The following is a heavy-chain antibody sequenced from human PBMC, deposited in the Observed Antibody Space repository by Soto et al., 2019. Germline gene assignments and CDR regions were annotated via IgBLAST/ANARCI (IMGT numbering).Heavy chain of an antibody. CDR2: IYYRGST. D-gene: IGHD2-15*01. J-gene: IGHJ4*02. Sequence: QVQLQESGPGLVKPSQTLSLTCTVSGGSISSGDYYWSWIRQPPGKGLEWIGYIYYRGSTYYNPSLKSRVTISVDTSKNQFSLKLSSVTAADTAVYYCARDRYCSGGSCYYFDYWGQGTLVTVSS. CDR3: ARDRYCSGGSCYYFDY. V-gene: IGHV4-30-4*01. CDR1: GGSISSGDYY.